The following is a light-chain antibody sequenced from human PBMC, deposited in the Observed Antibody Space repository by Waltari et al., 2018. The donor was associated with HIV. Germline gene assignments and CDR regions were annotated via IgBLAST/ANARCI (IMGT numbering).Light chain of an antibody. CDR3: QQLNGYPVT. CDR2: SAS. Sequence: DIQLTQSPSLLSASDRDRVTITCRASQDSRNYIAWYQQRPGKAPKLLIYSASTLLSGVPSRFSGSGSGTEFTLTISSLQPEDFATYYCQQLNGYPVTFGGGTKVDIK. CDR1: QDSRNY. J-gene: IGKJ4*01. V-gene: IGKV1-9*01.